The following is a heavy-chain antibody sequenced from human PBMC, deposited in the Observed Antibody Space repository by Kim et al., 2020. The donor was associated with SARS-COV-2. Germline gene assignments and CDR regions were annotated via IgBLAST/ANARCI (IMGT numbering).Heavy chain of an antibody. CDR3: AKGHLKSSLITLVREQSPTHFDY. V-gene: IGHV3-23*01. CDR2: ISGSGGST. Sequence: GGSLRLSCAASGFTFSSYAMSWVRQAPGKGLEWVSAISGSGGSTYYADSVKGRFTISRDNSKNTLYLQMNSLRAEDTAVYYCAKGHLKSSLITLVREQSPTHFDYWGQGTLVTVSS. J-gene: IGHJ4*02. D-gene: IGHD3-10*01. CDR1: GFTFSSYA.